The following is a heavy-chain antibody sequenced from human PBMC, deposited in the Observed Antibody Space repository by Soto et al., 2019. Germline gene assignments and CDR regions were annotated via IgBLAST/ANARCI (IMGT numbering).Heavy chain of an antibody. CDR1: GYTFTNYG. CDR2: ISAYNGNT. CDR3: ARDYYGSSGYSNWFDP. J-gene: IGHJ5*02. V-gene: IGHV1-18*01. Sequence: GASVKVSCKASGYTFTNYGISWVRQAPGQGLGWMGWISAYNGNTNYAQKLQGRVTMTTDTSTSTAYMELRSLRSDDTAVYYCARDYYGSSGYSNWFDPWGQGTLVTVSS. D-gene: IGHD3-22*01.